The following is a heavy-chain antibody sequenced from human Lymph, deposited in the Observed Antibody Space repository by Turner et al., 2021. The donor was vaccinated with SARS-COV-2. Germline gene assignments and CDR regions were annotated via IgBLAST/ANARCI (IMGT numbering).Heavy chain of an antibody. Sequence: QVQLVASGGGVVPPGRSLRLSCASSGFTLSSYAMHWVRQAPGQGLEWVALISYDGTNKYYADSVKGRFTISRDNSKNTLYLQMNSLRPEDTAVYYCAGGGYSSFDYWGQGTLVTVSS. CDR1: GFTLSSYA. CDR2: ISYDGTNK. V-gene: IGHV3-30-3*01. CDR3: AGGGYSSFDY. D-gene: IGHD6-13*01. J-gene: IGHJ4*02.